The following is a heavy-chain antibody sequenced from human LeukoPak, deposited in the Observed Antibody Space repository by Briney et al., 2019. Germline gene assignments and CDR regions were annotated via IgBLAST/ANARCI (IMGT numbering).Heavy chain of an antibody. CDR3: GRDRVDGDYDWFDS. V-gene: IGHV3-21*01. J-gene: IGHJ5*01. CDR1: GFTFSSYS. D-gene: IGHD4-17*01. Sequence: GGSLRLSCAASGFTFSSYSMNWVRHAPGKGLEWVSSISSSSSYIYYSDSVKGRFTISRNNAKTSLYLQMNSRRAEDTAVYYCGRDRVDGDYDWFDSWGQGSLVPVSS. CDR2: ISSSSSYI.